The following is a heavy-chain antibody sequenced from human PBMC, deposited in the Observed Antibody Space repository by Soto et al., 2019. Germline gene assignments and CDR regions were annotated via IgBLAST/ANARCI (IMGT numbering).Heavy chain of an antibody. CDR3: ARQPANSATSFYGMDV. Sequence: QLQLQESGPGLVKPSETLSLTCTVSGGSTSSSGHYWGWIRQPPGKGLEWIGNIYYSGSTYYNPSLKSRVTMSVDTSKSQISLKLSSVTAADTAVYYCARQPANSATSFYGMDVWGQGTTVTVPS. V-gene: IGHV4-39*01. J-gene: IGHJ6*02. CDR1: GGSTSSSGHY. D-gene: IGHD1-26*01. CDR2: IYYSGST.